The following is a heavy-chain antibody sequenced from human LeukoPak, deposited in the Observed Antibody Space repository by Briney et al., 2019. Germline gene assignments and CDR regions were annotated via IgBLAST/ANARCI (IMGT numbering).Heavy chain of an antibody. CDR2: ISAYNGKT. V-gene: IGHV1-18*01. CDR3: ARDFSGDDAFDY. Sequence: ASVKVSCKASGYTFTKYGITWVRQAPGQGLEWMGWISAYNGKTKLEQKYQGRVSMTTDTSTNTAYMEVTSLRSDDTAVYYCARDFSGDDAFDYWGQGTLVIVSS. J-gene: IGHJ4*02. CDR1: GYTFTKYG. D-gene: IGHD5-12*01.